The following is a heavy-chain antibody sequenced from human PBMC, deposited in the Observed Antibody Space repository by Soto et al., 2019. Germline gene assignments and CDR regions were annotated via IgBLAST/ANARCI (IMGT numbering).Heavy chain of an antibody. D-gene: IGHD6-19*01. J-gene: IGHJ3*02. CDR1: GFVFSSYA. CDR3: AKTTDGWFSAFEI. CDR2: ISGSGTTA. Sequence: EVQLLESGGGLVQPGGSLRLSCAASGFVFSSYAMSWVRQAPGKGLEWVSAISGSGTTAYYADSVKGRFIFSRDNPKNTMYLQMNSLRAEDTAVYFCAKTTDGWFSAFEIWGQETVVTVSS. V-gene: IGHV3-23*01.